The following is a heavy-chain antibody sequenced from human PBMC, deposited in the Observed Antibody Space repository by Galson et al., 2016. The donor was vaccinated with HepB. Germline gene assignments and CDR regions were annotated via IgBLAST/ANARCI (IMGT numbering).Heavy chain of an antibody. J-gene: IGHJ3*02. Sequence: SLRLSCAASGFIFNSYTMNWVRQAPGKGLEWVSSISSSSSYVFYADSVKGRFTTSRDNAKNSLYLQMNSLRAEDTAIYYCARDGDNYSDSGIYLGGDAFDIWGQGTMVTVSS. D-gene: IGHD3-10*01. CDR3: ARDGDNYSDSGIYLGGDAFDI. V-gene: IGHV3-21*01. CDR1: GFIFNSYT. CDR2: ISSSSSYV.